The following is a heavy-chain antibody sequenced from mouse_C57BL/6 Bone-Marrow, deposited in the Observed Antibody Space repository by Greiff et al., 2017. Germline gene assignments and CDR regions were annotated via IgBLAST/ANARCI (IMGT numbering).Heavy chain of an antibody. V-gene: IGHV5-17*01. J-gene: IGHJ3*01. Sequence: EVQLVESGGGLVKPGGSLKLSCAASGFTFSDYGMHWVRQAPEKGLEWVAYISSGSSTIYYADTLKGRFTISRDTAQNTLFLQMTSLRSEATAMYYGARRGWDVGFAYWGPGTLVTVSA. CDR1: GFTFSDYG. CDR3: ARRGWDVGFAY. CDR2: ISSGSSTI. D-gene: IGHD4-1*01.